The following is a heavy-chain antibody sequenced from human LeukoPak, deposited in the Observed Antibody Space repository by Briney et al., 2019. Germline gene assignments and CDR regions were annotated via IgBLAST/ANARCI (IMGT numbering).Heavy chain of an antibody. CDR2: IYTSGST. CDR3: ARVGRGSGYSRYYYYYYMDV. D-gene: IGHD3-3*01. V-gene: IGHV4-4*07. J-gene: IGHJ6*03. Sequence: SETLSLTCTVSGGSISSYYWSWIRQPAGKGLEWIGRIYTSGSTNYNPSLKSRVTMSVDTSKNQFSLKLSSVTAADTAVYYCARVGRGSGYSRYYYYYYMDVWGKGTTVTVSS. CDR1: GGSISSYY.